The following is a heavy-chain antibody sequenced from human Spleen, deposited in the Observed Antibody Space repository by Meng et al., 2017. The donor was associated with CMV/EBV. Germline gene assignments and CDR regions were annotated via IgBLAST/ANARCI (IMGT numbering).Heavy chain of an antibody. J-gene: IGHJ6*02. Sequence: GGSLRLSCAASGFTFDDYGMCWVRQAPGKGLEWVSGIKWNGGSTGYADSVKGRFTLSRDNAKNSLYLQMNSLRAEDTALYYCARGGLLGGYYGRDVWGQGTTVTVSS. D-gene: IGHD3-16*01. V-gene: IGHV3-20*04. CDR3: ARGGLLGGYYGRDV. CDR2: IKWNGGST. CDR1: GFTFDDYG.